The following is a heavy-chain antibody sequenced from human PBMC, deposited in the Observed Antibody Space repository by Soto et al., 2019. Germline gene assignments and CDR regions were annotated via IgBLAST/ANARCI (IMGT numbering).Heavy chain of an antibody. Sequence: SGPTLVNPTQTLTLTCTFSGFSLSTSGMCVSWIRQPPGKALEWLALIDWDDDKYYSTSLKTRLTISKDTSKNQVVLTMTNMDPVDTATYYCARIQSRPGGLQPYNWFDPWGQGTLVTVSS. D-gene: IGHD1-26*01. CDR3: ARIQSRPGGLQPYNWFDP. J-gene: IGHJ5*02. V-gene: IGHV2-70*01. CDR2: IDWDDDK. CDR1: GFSLSTSGMC.